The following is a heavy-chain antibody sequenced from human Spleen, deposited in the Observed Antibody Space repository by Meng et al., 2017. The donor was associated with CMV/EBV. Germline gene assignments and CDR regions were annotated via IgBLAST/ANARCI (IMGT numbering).Heavy chain of an antibody. CDR1: GFTFDDYA. Sequence: GGSLRLSCAASGFTFDDYAMHWVRQGPGKGLEWVSGISWNGGSIGYADSVKGRFTISRENAKNSLYLQMNSMRAEDTAVYYCARASYGIAARPVDYWGQGTLVTVSS. CDR3: ARASYGIAARPVDY. J-gene: IGHJ4*02. D-gene: IGHD6-6*01. V-gene: IGHV3-9*01. CDR2: ISWNGGSI.